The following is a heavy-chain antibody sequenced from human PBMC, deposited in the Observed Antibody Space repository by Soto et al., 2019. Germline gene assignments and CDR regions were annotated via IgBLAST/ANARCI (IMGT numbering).Heavy chain of an antibody. J-gene: IGHJ4*02. CDR3: AGARYGDY. V-gene: IGHV1-18*01. CDR2: ISAHNGNT. Sequence: QVHLVQSGAEVKKPGASVKVSCKGSGYIFTTYGITWVRQAPGQGLEWMGWISAHNGNTNYAQKLQGRVTVTRDTTTSTAYMELRNLRADDAAVYYCAGARYGDYWGQGALVTVSS. D-gene: IGHD1-1*01. CDR1: GYIFTTYG.